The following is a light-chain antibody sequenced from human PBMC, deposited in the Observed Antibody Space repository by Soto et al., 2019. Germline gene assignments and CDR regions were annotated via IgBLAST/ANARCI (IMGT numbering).Light chain of an antibody. CDR2: AAS. CDR1: QNISSW. Sequence: DIQMTQSPSSVYASVGDRVTITCRTSQNISSWLAWYQQKPGKAPKLLIYAASSLQSGVPSRFSGSGSGTDFALTISSLQPEDFAAYYCQPANSFPLTFGGGTKVEIK. V-gene: IGKV1-12*01. J-gene: IGKJ4*01. CDR3: QPANSFPLT.